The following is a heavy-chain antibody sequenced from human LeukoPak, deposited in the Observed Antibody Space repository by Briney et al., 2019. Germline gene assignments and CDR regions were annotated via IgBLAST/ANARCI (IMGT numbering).Heavy chain of an antibody. J-gene: IGHJ4*02. CDR3: ARGCRGASFDY. D-gene: IGHD1-26*01. CDR1: GGSIGSSSYY. CDR2: IYYSGST. V-gene: IGHV4-39*07. Sequence: PSETLSLTCTVSGGSIGSSSYYWGWIRQPPGKGLEGIGSIYYSGSTYYNPSLKRRFPISEDRAKKQFSLKVSSATAADTAVYYCARGCRGASFDYWGPGTLVTVSS.